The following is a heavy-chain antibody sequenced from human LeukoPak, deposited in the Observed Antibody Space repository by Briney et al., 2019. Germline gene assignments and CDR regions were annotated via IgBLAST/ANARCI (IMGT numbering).Heavy chain of an antibody. CDR1: GFPFTNNP. CDR3: ARDGGNSYEIDY. J-gene: IGHJ4*02. V-gene: IGHV3-48*01. Sequence: PGGSLRLSCVVSGFPFTNNPMNWVRQAPGKGLEWVSYISNDITTTYYAESVKGRFTISRDNPKNSLYLQMNSLRVEDTAVYYCARDGGNSYEIDYWGQGTLVTVSS. D-gene: IGHD5-18*01. CDR2: ISNDITTT.